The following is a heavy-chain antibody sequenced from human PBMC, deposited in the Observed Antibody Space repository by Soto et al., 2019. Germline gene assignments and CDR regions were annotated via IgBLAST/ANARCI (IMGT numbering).Heavy chain of an antibody. CDR1: GGSISSGDYD. CDR2: IYNSGNT. J-gene: IGHJ4*02. D-gene: IGHD3-16*01. CDR3: ARGPRGDKVDY. Sequence: QVQLQESGPGLVEPSQTLSLTCTVSGGSISSGDYDWSWIRQPPGKDLEWIGHIYNSGNTYSNPSRKSRVTISVDTSKNRLSLKLSSVTAADAAVYYCARGPRGDKVDYWGQGTLVTVSS. V-gene: IGHV4-30-4*01.